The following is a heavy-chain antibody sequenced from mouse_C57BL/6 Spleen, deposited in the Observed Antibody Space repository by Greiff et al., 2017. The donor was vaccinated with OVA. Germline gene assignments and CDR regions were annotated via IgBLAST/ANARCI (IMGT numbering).Heavy chain of an antibody. J-gene: IGHJ4*01. CDR2: IDPSDSET. CDR1: GYTFTSYW. CDR3: ARVDYCSPFYAMDY. D-gene: IGHD1-2*01. Sequence: QVQLQQPGAELVRPGSSVKLSCKASGYTFTSYWMHWVKQRPIQGLEWIGNIDPSDSETHYNQKFKDKATLTVDTSSSTAYMQLSSLTFEDSAVYYYARVDYCSPFYAMDYWGQGTSVTVSS. V-gene: IGHV1-52*01.